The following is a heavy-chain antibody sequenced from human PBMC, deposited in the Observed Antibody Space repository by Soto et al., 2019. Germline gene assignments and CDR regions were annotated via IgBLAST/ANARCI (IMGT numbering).Heavy chain of an antibody. CDR3: ARGHVSFMKWSDGGYNYFYYMDV. V-gene: IGHV4-59*02. J-gene: IGHJ6*03. Sequence: QVHLQESGPGPVKSSETLSLTCSVSGASVSDNYWTWIRQPPGKGLEWIGGISNRGTTNYTPSLKSRFTLSVDTSTNQSSLKLTSVTAADTPVYYCARGHVSFMKWSDGGYNYFYYMDVWGNGTTVTVSS. D-gene: IGHD3-3*01. CDR2: ISNRGTT. CDR1: GASVSDNY.